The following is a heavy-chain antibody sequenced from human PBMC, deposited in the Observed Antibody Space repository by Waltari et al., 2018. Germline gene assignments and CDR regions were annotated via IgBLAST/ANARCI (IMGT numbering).Heavy chain of an antibody. J-gene: IGHJ6*02. D-gene: IGHD6-6*01. V-gene: IGHV4-31*03. CDR1: GDSISSVGYY. CDR3: ARESYSSSAGYFYYYGLDV. Sequence: QVQLQESGPGLVKPPQTLSLTCTVSGDSISSVGYYWTWIRQQPGKGLECIGYIHYSGSTYYNPSLKSRVTISIDTSKKQFSLKLTSVTAADTAVYYCARESYSSSAGYFYYYGLDVWGQGTTVTVSS. CDR2: IHYSGST.